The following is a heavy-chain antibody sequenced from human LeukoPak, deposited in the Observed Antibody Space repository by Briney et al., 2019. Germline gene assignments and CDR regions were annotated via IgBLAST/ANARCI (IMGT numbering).Heavy chain of an antibody. D-gene: IGHD2-2*01. J-gene: IGHJ4*02. Sequence: GESLKISCQGSGYSFTNYWIGWVRQMPGKGLEWMGIIYPCDSDTRYSPSFQGQVTISADKSISTAYLQWSSLKASDTAMYYCARQTPYCSSASCPFDYWGQGTLVTVSS. CDR2: IYPCDSDT. CDR1: GYSFTNYW. V-gene: IGHV5-51*01. CDR3: ARQTPYCSSASCPFDY.